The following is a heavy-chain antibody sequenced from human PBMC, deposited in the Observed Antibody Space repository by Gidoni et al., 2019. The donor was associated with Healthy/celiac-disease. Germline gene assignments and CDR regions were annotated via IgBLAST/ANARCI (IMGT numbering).Heavy chain of an antibody. CDR1: GFTFSSYA. Sequence: QVQLVESGGGVVQPGRSLRLSCAASGFTFSSYAMHWVRQAPGKGLEWVAVISYDGSNKYYADSVKGRFTISRDNSKNTLYLQMNSLRAEDTAVYYCARELIPGGAGAFDIWGQGTMVTVSS. CDR2: ISYDGSNK. CDR3: ARELIPGGAGAFDI. V-gene: IGHV3-30-3*01. J-gene: IGHJ3*02. D-gene: IGHD3-16*01.